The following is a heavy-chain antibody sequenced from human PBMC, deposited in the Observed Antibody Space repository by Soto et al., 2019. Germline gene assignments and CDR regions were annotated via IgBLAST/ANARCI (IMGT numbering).Heavy chain of an antibody. CDR2: INHSGST. CDR3: ARGSRITIFGVVPPGMDV. CDR1: GGSFSGYY. D-gene: IGHD3-3*01. V-gene: IGHV4-34*01. J-gene: IGHJ6*02. Sequence: SETLSLTCAVYGGSFSGYYWSWIRQPPGKGLEWIGEINHSGSTNYNPSLKSRVTISVDTSKNQFSLKLSSVTAADTAVYYCARGSRITIFGVVPPGMDVWGQGTTVTAP.